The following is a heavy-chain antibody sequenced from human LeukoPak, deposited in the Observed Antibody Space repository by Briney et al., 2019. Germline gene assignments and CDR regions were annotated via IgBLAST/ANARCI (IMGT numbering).Heavy chain of an antibody. CDR1: GFTVSSNY. J-gene: IGHJ6*03. V-gene: IGHV3-53*01. CDR2: IYSGGST. CDR3: ARERYYYYMDV. Sequence: GGSLRLSCAASGFTVSSNYMSWVRQAPGKGLEWVSVIYSGGSTYYADSVKGRFTISRDNSKNTLYLQMNSLRAEDTVVYYCARERYYYYMDVWGKGTTVTISS.